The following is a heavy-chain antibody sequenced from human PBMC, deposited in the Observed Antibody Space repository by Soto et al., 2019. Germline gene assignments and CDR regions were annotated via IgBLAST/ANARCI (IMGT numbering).Heavy chain of an antibody. CDR2: ISAYNGNP. CDR3: ARTGGGGNLWGYYYYGMDV. D-gene: IGHD2-15*01. CDR1: GYTFTSYG. Sequence: ASVKVSCKASGYTFTSYGISWVRQAPGQGLEWMGWISAYNGNPNYAQKLQGRVTMTTDTSTSTAYMELRSLRSDDTAVYYCARTGGGGNLWGYYYYGMDVWGQGTTVTVSS. V-gene: IGHV1-18*01. J-gene: IGHJ6*02.